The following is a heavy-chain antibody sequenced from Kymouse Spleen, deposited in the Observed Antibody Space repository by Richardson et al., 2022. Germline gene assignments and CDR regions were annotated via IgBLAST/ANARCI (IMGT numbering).Heavy chain of an antibody. Sequence: QVQLQQWGAGLLKPSETLSLTCAVYGGSFSGYYWSWIRQPPGKGLEWIGEINHSGSTNYNPSLKSRVTISVDTSKNQFSLKLSSVTAADTAVYYCAREGDSSSWYSDAFDIWGQGTMVTVSS. CDR1: GGSFSGYY. CDR2: INHSGST. J-gene: IGHJ3*02. CDR3: AREGDSSSWYSDAFDI. V-gene: IGHV4-34*01. D-gene: IGHD6-13*01.